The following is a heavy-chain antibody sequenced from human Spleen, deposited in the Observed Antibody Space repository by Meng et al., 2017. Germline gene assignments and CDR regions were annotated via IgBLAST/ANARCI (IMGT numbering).Heavy chain of an antibody. D-gene: IGHD4-11*01. CDR3: ARGPTTMAHDFDY. CDR1: GGSFSDYY. J-gene: IGHJ4*02. V-gene: IGHV4-34*01. CDR2: INHSRST. Sequence: QVEVQQWGAGLLKPSETLSLTCVVSGGSFSDYYWSWIRQPPGKGLEWIGEINHSRSTNYNPSLESRATISVDTSQNNLSLKLSYVTAADSAVYYCARGPTTMAHDFDYWGQGTLVTVSS.